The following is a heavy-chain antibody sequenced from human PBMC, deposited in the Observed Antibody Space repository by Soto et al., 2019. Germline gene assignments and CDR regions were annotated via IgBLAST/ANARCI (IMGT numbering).Heavy chain of an antibody. D-gene: IGHD2-15*01. CDR3: AREGYCSGGTCFHGNCDY. CDR2: INPNGGST. V-gene: IGHV1-46*01. J-gene: IGHJ4*02. CDR1: GYTFTTYY. Sequence: QVQLVQSGAEVKRPGASVKVSCKASGYTFTTYYMHWVRQTPGQGLEWLGIINPNGGSTTYAQKFQGRVNMTRDTATSTVYLELSSLRSEDTAVYYCAREGYCSGGTCFHGNCDYWGQGTLVTVSA.